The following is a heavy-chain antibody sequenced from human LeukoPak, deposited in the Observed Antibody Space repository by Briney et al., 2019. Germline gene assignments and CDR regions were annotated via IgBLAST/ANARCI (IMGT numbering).Heavy chain of an antibody. Sequence: SETLSLTCAVYGGSFSGYYWSWIRQPPGRGLEWIGEINHSGSTNYNPSLKSRVTISVDTSKNQFSLKLSSVTAADTAVYYCARPTYISSVTPGSWFDPWGPGTLVTVSS. CDR3: ARPTYISSVTPGSWFDP. CDR1: GGSFSGYY. D-gene: IGHD4-11*01. V-gene: IGHV4-34*01. J-gene: IGHJ5*02. CDR2: INHSGST.